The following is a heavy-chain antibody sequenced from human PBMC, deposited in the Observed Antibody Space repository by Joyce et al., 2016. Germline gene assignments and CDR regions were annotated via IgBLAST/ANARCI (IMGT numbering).Heavy chain of an antibody. Sequence: QVQLQESGPGLAKPLQTLSLTCGVSGYSINSGYYWVWIRQPPGKGLEWIGSISHSGSTYYNPSLKRRVTISADTSKNQFSLNLRSVTSADTAVYYCGRGGAVALAGTWGRGTLVTVSS. D-gene: IGHD6-19*01. V-gene: IGHV4-38-2*01. CDR2: ISHSGST. J-gene: IGHJ4*02. CDR3: GRGGAVALAGT. CDR1: GYSINSGYY.